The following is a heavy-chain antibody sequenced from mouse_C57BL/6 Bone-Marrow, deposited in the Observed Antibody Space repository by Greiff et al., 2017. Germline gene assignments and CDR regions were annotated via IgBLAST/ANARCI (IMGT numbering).Heavy chain of an antibody. Sequence: VQLQQPGAELVKPGASVKMSCKASGYTFTSYWLAWVKQRPGQGLEWIGDLYPGSGSTNYNAKFKSQATPTVEPSSSTAYMQLSSLTSEASAVSYCARYSYYYGSSYGYFDVWGTGTTVTVSS. CDR1: GYTFTSYW. D-gene: IGHD1-1*01. CDR3: ARYSYYYGSSYGYFDV. J-gene: IGHJ1*03. CDR2: LYPGSGST. V-gene: IGHV1-55*01.